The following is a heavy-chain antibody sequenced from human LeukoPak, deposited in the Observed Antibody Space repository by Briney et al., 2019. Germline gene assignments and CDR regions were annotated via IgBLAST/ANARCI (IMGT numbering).Heavy chain of an antibody. V-gene: IGHV4-38-2*02. Sequence: SETLSLTCAVSGYSISSGYYWGWIRQPPGKGLEWIGSIYHSGSTYYNPSLKGRVPISVDTSKNQFSLKLSSVTAADTAVYYCARDSSLRFLEWPIYYYYYYMDVWGKGTTVTVSS. CDR2: IYHSGST. CDR3: ARDSSLRFLEWPIYYYYYYMDV. J-gene: IGHJ6*03. D-gene: IGHD3-3*01. CDR1: GYSISSGYY.